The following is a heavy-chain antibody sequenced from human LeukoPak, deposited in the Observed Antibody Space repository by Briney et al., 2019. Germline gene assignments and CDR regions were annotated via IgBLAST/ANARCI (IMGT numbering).Heavy chain of an antibody. CDR2: IYYSGST. Sequence: PSETLSLTCTVSGGSISSSSYYWGWIRQPPGKGLEWIGSIYYSGSTYYNPSLKSRVTISVDTSKNQFSLRLSSVTAADTAVYYCAKGAGGFSYYNWFDPWGQGTLVTVSS. J-gene: IGHJ5*02. CDR1: GGSISSSSYY. D-gene: IGHD5-18*01. CDR3: AKGAGGFSYYNWFDP. V-gene: IGHV4-39*01.